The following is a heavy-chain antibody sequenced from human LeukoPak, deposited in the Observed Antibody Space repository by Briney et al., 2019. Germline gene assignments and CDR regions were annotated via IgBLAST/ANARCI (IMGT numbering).Heavy chain of an antibody. V-gene: IGHV3-66*02. CDR1: GFTVSSNY. CDR2: IYSGGST. Sequence: GGSLRLSCAASGFTVSSNYMSWVRKAPGKGLEGVSVIYSGGSTYYADSVKGRFTISRDNSKNTLYLQMNSLRAEDTAVYYCARAVYDFWSGYRYWGQGTLVTVSS. J-gene: IGHJ4*02. D-gene: IGHD3-3*01. CDR3: ARAVYDFWSGYRY.